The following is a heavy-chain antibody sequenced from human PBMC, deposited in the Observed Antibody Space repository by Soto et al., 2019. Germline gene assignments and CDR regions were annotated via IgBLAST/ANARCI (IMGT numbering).Heavy chain of an antibody. V-gene: IGHV1-69*02. Sequence: GASVKVSCKASGGTFSSYTSSWVRQAPGQGLEWMGRIIPILGIANYAQKFQGRVTITADKSTSTAYMELSSLRSEDTAVYYCATRTEVEYSSSSFDYWGQGTLVTVSS. CDR1: GGTFSSYT. CDR3: ATRTEVEYSSSSFDY. CDR2: IIPILGIA. D-gene: IGHD6-6*01. J-gene: IGHJ4*02.